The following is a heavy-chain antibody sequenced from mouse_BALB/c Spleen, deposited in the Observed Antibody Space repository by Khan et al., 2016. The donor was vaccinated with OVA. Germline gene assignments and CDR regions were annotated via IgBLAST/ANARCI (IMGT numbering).Heavy chain of an antibody. CDR2: TYWDDDK. CDR1: GFSLSASGVS. D-gene: IGHD2-4*01. Sequence: QVTLKESGPGLLQPSQTLNLTCSFSGFSLSASGVSVSRIRQPKGKGLKWLAHTYWDDDKRYNQSMKRRPTTSKDTSRNHVFLKITSVDTADTATYYCARRPSGVYSDYLFAYWGQGTLVTVSA. V-gene: IGHV8-12*01. CDR3: ARRPSGVYSDYLFAY. J-gene: IGHJ3*01.